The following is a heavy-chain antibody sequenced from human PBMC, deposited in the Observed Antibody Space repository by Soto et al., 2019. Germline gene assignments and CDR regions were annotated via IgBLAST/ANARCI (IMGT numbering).Heavy chain of an antibody. V-gene: IGHV3-48*02. CDR3: AREETAWPLAYGLDV. D-gene: IGHD2-21*02. CDR2: ISSSINTI. J-gene: IGHJ6*02. Sequence: GRSLRLSCAASGFTLSSYSRNWVLQDPGKGLEWVSYISSSINTIYYADSVKGRFTISRDNAKNSLYLKMNSLRDEDTAVYYCAREETAWPLAYGLDVWGQGTTVTVS. CDR1: GFTLSSYS.